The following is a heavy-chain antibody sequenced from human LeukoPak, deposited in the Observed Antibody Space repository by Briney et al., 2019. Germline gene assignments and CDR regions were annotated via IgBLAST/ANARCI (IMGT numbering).Heavy chain of an antibody. V-gene: IGHV3-23*01. J-gene: IGHJ4*02. D-gene: IGHD3-22*01. Sequence: GGSLRLSCAASGFTFSSYGMSWVRQAPGKGLEWVSAISGSGGSTYYADSVKGRFTISRDNAKNSLYLQMNSLRAEDTAVYYCARDDADYYDSSGYPLWGQGTLVTVSS. CDR1: GFTFSSYG. CDR3: ARDDADYYDSSGYPL. CDR2: ISGSGGST.